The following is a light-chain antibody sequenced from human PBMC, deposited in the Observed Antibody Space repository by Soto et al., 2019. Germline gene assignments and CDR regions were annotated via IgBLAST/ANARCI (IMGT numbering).Light chain of an antibody. CDR3: QRYDSNPFT. V-gene: IGKV1-12*01. J-gene: IGKJ5*01. CDR1: RDISNS. CDR2: GAS. Sequence: DIQMTQSPSSVSASVGDRLTITCRASRDISNSLAWYQQTPGKAPKLLLRGASSLHRGVPSRFSGGGAGTEFTLTISSLQSEDVATYYCQRYDSNPFTFGQGTRLEIK.